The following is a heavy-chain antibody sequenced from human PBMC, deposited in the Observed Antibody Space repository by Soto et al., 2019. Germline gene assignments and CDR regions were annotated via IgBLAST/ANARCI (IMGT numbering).Heavy chain of an antibody. CDR3: GRLSVMRGVVIDY. CDR2: TSGDGSST. J-gene: IGHJ4*02. V-gene: IGHV3-74*01. Sequence: DVQLVESGGGLVQPGGSLRVSCVASGFTFNTYWMDWVRQAPGKGLVWVSRTSGDGSSTNYADSVKGRFTISRDNAKNTLFLQMNSLRVEDTGVYYCGRLSVMRGVVIDYWGRGTLVSVSS. D-gene: IGHD3-10*01. CDR1: GFTFNTYW.